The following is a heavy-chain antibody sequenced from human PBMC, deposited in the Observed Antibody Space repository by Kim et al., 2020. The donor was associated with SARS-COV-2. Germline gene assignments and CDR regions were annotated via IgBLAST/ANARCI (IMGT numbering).Heavy chain of an antibody. CDR2: GSP. D-gene: IGHD5-12*01. Sequence: GSPYHTPARKSRVTTSVDTSKNHFSRKLSSVTAADTAVYYCARGYSGYEGWGQGTLVTVSS. J-gene: IGHJ4*02. V-gene: IGHV4-30-2*05. CDR3: ARGYSGYEG.